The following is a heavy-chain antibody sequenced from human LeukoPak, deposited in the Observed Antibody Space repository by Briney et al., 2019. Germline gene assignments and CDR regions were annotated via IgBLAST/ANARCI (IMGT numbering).Heavy chain of an antibody. V-gene: IGHV4-38-2*02. Sequence: PSETLSLTCSVSGGSISNYYWGWIRQPPGKGLEWIGSIYHSGSTYYNPSLKSRVTISVDTSKNQFSLKLSSVTAADTAVYYCAREVDTAMVYYFDYWGQGTLVTVSS. D-gene: IGHD5-18*01. CDR3: AREVDTAMVYYFDY. J-gene: IGHJ4*02. CDR2: IYHSGST. CDR1: GGSISNYY.